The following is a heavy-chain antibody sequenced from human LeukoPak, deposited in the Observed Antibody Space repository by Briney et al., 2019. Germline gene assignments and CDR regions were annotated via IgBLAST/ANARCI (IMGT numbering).Heavy chain of an antibody. D-gene: IGHD3-22*01. CDR1: GYTFTGYY. Sequence: ASVKVSCKASGYTFTGYYMHWVPQAPGQGLEWMGRINPNTGGTNYAQKFQGRVTMTRDTSISTAYMELSRLRSDDTAVYYCARDLYYYDSSGYVEYFQHWGQGTLVTVSS. CDR3: ARDLYYYDSSGYVEYFQH. J-gene: IGHJ1*01. V-gene: IGHV1-2*06. CDR2: INPNTGGT.